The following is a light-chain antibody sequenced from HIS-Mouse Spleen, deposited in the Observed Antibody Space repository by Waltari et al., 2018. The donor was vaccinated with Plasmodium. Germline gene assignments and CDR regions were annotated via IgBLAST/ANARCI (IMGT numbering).Light chain of an antibody. CDR2: STN. CDR3: VLYMGSGNRV. J-gene: IGLJ2*01. CDR1: SGSVSTSYY. Sequence: QTVVTQEPSFSVSPGGTVTLTCGLSSGSVSTSYYPSWYQPTPGQAPRTLISSTNTRSSGVPDRFSGSILGNKAALTITGAQADDESDYYCVLYMGSGNRVFGGGTKLTVL. V-gene: IGLV8-61*01.